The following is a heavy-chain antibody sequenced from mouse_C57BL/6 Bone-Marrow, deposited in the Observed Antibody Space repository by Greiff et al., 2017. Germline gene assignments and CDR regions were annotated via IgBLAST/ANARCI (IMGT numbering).Heavy chain of an antibody. V-gene: IGHV1-61*01. CDR2: IYPSDSET. Sequence: QVQLQQPGAELVRPGSSVKLSCKASGYTFTSYWMDWVKQRPGQGLEWIGNIYPSDSETHYNQKFKDKATLTVDKSSSTAYMQLSSLTSEDSAVYYCARSSITTVVATYYFDYWGQGTTLTVSS. CDR1: GYTFTSYW. CDR3: ARSSITTVVATYYFDY. D-gene: IGHD1-1*01. J-gene: IGHJ2*01.